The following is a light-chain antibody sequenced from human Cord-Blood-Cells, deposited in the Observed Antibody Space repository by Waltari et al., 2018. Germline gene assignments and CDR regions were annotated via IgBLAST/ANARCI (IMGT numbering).Light chain of an antibody. J-gene: IGLJ1*01. CDR1: KLGDKY. V-gene: IGLV3-1*01. CDR3: CSYAGSYTFYV. CDR2: QDS. Sequence: SYELTQPPSVSVSPGQTASITCSGDKLGDKYACWYQQKPGQSPVLVIYQDSKRPSGIPERFSGSKSGNTASLTISGLQAEDEADYYCCSYAGSYTFYVFGTGTKVTVL.